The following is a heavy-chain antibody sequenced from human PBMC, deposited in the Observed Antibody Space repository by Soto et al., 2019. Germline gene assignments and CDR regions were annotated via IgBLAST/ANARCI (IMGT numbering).Heavy chain of an antibody. CDR2: ISYDGSNK. CDR1: GFTFSSYA. J-gene: IGHJ3*02. D-gene: IGHD5-18*01. CDR3: ASLWDTAHGRWVAFDI. Sequence: QVQLVESGGGVVQPGRSLRLSCAASGFTFSSYAMHWVRQAPGKGLEWVAVISYDGSNKYYADSVKGRFTISRDNSKNTLYLQMNSLRAEDTAVYYCASLWDTAHGRWVAFDIWGQGTMVTVSS. V-gene: IGHV3-30-3*01.